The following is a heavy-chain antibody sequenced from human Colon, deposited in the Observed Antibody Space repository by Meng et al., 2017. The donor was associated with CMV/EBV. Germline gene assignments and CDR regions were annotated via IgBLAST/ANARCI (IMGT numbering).Heavy chain of an antibody. D-gene: IGHD3-3*01. CDR1: GFTFSSYA. V-gene: IGHV3-23*01. CDR2: ISGSGGST. Sequence: GGSLRLSCAASGFTFSSYAMSWVRQAPGKGLEWVSAISGSGGSTYYADSVKGRFAISRDNSKNTLYLQMNSPRAEDTAVYYCAKDRDDFWSGYWGYWGQGTLVTVSS. CDR3: AKDRDDFWSGYWGY. J-gene: IGHJ4*02.